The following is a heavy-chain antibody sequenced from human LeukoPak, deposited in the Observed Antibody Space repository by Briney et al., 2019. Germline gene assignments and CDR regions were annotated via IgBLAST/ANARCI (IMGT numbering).Heavy chain of an antibody. Sequence: PVASVKVSCKASGYTFTSYDINWVRQATGQGLEWMGGMNPNSGNTGYAQKFQGRVTITRNTSISTAYMELSSLRSEDTAVYYCARGNWELNAFDIWGQGTMVTVSS. D-gene: IGHD1-26*01. V-gene: IGHV1-8*03. CDR1: GYTFTSYD. J-gene: IGHJ3*02. CDR2: MNPNSGNT. CDR3: ARGNWELNAFDI.